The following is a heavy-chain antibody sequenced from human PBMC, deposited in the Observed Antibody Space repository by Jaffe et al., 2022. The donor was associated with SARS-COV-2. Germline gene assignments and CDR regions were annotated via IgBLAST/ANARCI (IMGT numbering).Heavy chain of an antibody. CDR1: GYTFSSYW. Sequence: EVQLVESGGGLVQPGESLRLSCEDSGYTFSSYWMSWVRQAPGKGLEWVATIKEDGSEKYYVDSVKGRFIISRDNAKKSLYLQMSSLRAEDTATYFCGRFGITATIDCWGQGTQVTVSS. V-gene: IGHV3-7*03. CDR3: GRFGITATIDC. J-gene: IGHJ4*02. CDR2: IKEDGSEK. D-gene: IGHD1-20*01.